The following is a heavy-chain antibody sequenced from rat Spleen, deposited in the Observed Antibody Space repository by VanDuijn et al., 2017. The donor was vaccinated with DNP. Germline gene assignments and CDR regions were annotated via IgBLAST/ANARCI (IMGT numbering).Heavy chain of an antibody. J-gene: IGHJ4*01. CDR3: ARYSTSFVMDA. Sequence: QVQLKESGPGLVQPSQTLSLTCTVSGFSLTSFHVSWVRQPPGKGLEWMGVRWTGGGTAFNSLLKSRLSIGRDTSKSQVFLKMNSLQTEDTATYYCARYSTSFVMDAWGQGASVTVSS. CDR2: RWTGGGT. D-gene: IGHD1-2*01. CDR1: GFSLTSFH. V-gene: IGHV2-43*01.